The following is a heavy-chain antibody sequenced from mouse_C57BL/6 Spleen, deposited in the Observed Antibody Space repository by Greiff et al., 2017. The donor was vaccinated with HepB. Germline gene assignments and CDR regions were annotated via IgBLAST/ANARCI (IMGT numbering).Heavy chain of an antibody. D-gene: IGHD4-1*01. V-gene: IGHV1-26*01. CDR3: ARETGTRWYFDV. J-gene: IGHJ1*03. CDR2: INPNNGGT. Sequence: VQLQQSGPELVKPGASVKISCKASGYTFTDYYMNWVKQSHGKSLEWIGDINPNNGGTSYNQKFKGKATLTVDKSSSTAYMELRSLTSEDSAVYYCARETGTRWYFDVWGTGTTVTVSS. CDR1: GYTFTDYY.